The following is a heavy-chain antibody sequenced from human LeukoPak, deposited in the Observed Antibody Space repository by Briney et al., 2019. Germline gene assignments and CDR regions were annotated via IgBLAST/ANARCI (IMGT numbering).Heavy chain of an antibody. V-gene: IGHV1-18*01. CDR1: GYTFTSYG. CDR2: ISAYNGNT. CDR3: ARELTEYCSSTSCHDAFDI. D-gene: IGHD2-2*01. J-gene: IGHJ3*02. Sequence: ASVKVSCKASGYTFTSYGISWVRQAPGQGLEWMGWISAYNGNTNYAQKLQGRVTMTTDTSTSTAYMELRSLRSDDTAVYYCARELTEYCSSTSCHDAFDIWGQGTMVTVSS.